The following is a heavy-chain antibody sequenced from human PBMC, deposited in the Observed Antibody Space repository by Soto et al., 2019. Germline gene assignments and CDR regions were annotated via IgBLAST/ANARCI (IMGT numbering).Heavy chain of an antibody. CDR2: IYSGGST. Sequence: GALRLSCAASGFTVSSNYMSWVRQAPGKGLEWVSVIYSGGSTYYADSVKGRFTISRHNSKNTLYLQMNSLRAEDTAVYYCARVAVAGRSYYYYYMDVWGRGTTVTVSS. CDR1: GFTVSSNY. D-gene: IGHD6-13*01. CDR3: ARVAVAGRSYYYYYMDV. V-gene: IGHV3-53*04. J-gene: IGHJ6*03.